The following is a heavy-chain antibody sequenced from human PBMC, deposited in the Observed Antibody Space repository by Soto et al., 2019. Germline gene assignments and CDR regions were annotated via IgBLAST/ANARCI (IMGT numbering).Heavy chain of an antibody. CDR1: GGNFSKYA. J-gene: IGHJ6*02. CDR2: IIPCFQAP. Sequence: QVQLLQSGAEVRKPGSSVKVSCKASGGNFSKYAISWVRQAPGQGLEWMGGIIPCFQAPNYAQRFQGRGTITADESTTTVYKEMSSMSSEDTALYYCAKSLIATPPRVGMDVWGQGTTVTVS. CDR3: AKSLIATPPRVGMDV. D-gene: IGHD2-15*01. V-gene: IGHV1-69*01.